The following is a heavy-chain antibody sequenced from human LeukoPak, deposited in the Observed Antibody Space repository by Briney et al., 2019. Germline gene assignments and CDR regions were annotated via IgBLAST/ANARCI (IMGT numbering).Heavy chain of an antibody. CDR3: ARGREYYDFWSGPDY. V-gene: IGHV4/OR15-8*01. CDR2: VYHSGGA. J-gene: IGHJ4*02. Sequence: SETLSLTCAVSGASIASHSWWSWVRQPPGKGLEWIGEVYHSGGANYKPSLKSRVTISVDTSKNQFSLKLSSVTAADTAVYYCARGREYYDFWSGPDYWGQGTLVTVSS. D-gene: IGHD3-3*01. CDR1: GASIASHSW.